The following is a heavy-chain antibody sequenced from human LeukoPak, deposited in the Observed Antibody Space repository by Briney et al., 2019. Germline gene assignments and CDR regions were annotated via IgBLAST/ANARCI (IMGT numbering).Heavy chain of an antibody. J-gene: IGHJ4*02. Sequence: GESLKISCKGSGYSFTSYWIGWVRQMPGKGLEWIGIIYPGDSDTRYSPSFQGQVTISADKSISTAYLQWSSLKASDTAMYYCARLEYCGGDCYAFDYWGQGTLVTVSS. D-gene: IGHD2-21*02. CDR1: GYSFTSYW. V-gene: IGHV5-51*01. CDR3: ARLEYCGGDCYAFDY. CDR2: IYPGDSDT.